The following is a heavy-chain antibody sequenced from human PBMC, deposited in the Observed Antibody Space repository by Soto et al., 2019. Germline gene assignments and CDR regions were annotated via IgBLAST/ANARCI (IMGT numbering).Heavy chain of an antibody. V-gene: IGHV3-53*01. Sequence: EVQLVESGGGLIQPGGSLRLSCAASGFTVSNNYMSWVRQAPGKGLEWVSVIYSGGSTYYADSVKGRFTISRDNSKNTLYLEMNSLRAEDTAMYYCAGDRLGDGYNFIHYWGQGALVTVSS. J-gene: IGHJ4*02. CDR3: AGDRLGDGYNFIHY. CDR1: GFTVSNNY. CDR2: IYSGGST. D-gene: IGHD5-12*01.